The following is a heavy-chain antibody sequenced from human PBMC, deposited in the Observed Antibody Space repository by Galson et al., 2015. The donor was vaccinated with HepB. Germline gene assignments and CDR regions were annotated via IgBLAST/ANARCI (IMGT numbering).Heavy chain of an antibody. J-gene: IGHJ5*02. V-gene: IGHV1-69*06. CDR2: IIPIFGTA. CDR1: GGTFSSYA. Sequence: SVKVSCKASGGTFSSYAISWVRQAPGQGLEWMGGIIPIFGTANYAQKFQGRVTITADKSTSTAYMELSSLRSEDTAVYYCARDASRYSSRWRNWFDPWGQGTLVTVSS. CDR3: ARDASRYSSRWRNWFDP. D-gene: IGHD6-13*01.